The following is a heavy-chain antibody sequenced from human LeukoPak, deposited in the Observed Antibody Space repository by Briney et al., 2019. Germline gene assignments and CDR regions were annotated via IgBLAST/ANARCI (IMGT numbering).Heavy chain of an antibody. V-gene: IGHV1-69*05. Sequence: SVKVSCKASGGTFSSYAISWVRQAPGQGLEWMGRIIPIFGTANYAQKFQGRVTITTDGSTSTAYMELSSLRSEDTAVYYCATQGRSFLDYWGQGTLVTVSS. CDR3: ATQGRSFLDY. CDR2: IIPIFGTA. CDR1: GGTFSSYA. J-gene: IGHJ4*02.